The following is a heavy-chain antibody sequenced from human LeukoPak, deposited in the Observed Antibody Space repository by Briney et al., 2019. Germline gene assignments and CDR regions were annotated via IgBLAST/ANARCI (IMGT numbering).Heavy chain of an antibody. CDR2: VYHSGST. CDR1: GGSISSSSYY. V-gene: IGHV4-61*05. CDR3: ASARWDS. D-gene: IGHD5-24*01. J-gene: IGHJ4*02. Sequence: SETLSLTCTVSGGSISSSSYYWSWIRQPPGKGLEWIGEVYHSGSTNYNPSLKSRVTISVDKSKNLFSLKLTSVTAADTAMYYCASARWDSWGQGTLVTVSS.